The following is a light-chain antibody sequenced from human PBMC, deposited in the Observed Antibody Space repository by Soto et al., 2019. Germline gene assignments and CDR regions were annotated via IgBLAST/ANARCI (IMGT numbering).Light chain of an antibody. J-gene: IGKJ1*01. CDR2: AAS. Sequence: DIQMTQSPSSLSASVGDRVTITCRASQSMSSYLNWYQQKPGKAPKLLIYAASSLQSGVPSRFSGSGSGTDFTLTISSLQPEDFATYYCQQSYSNPKTFGQGTK. CDR3: QQSYSNPKT. V-gene: IGKV1-39*01. CDR1: QSMSSY.